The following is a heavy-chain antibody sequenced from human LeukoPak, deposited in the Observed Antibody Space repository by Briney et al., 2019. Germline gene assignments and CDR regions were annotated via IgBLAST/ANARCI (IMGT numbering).Heavy chain of an antibody. V-gene: IGHV4-39*07. CDR3: AREGGRDGYNFNY. J-gene: IGHJ4*02. CDR2: IYYSGST. Sequence: SETLSLTCTVSGGSISSRTYYWGWIRQPPWKGLEWIGSIYYSGSTYYNPSLKSRVTISVDASKNQFSLKLSSVTAADTAVYYCAREGGRDGYNFNYWGQGTLVTVSS. D-gene: IGHD5-24*01. CDR1: GGSISSRTYY.